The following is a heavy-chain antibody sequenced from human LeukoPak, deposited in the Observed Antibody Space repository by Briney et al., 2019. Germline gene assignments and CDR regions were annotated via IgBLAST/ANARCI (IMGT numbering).Heavy chain of an antibody. D-gene: IGHD4-23*01. CDR2: SRNKANSYST. CDR3: ARDAGERGNSAFDV. V-gene: IGHV3-72*01. Sequence: GGSLRLSCAASGFTLTDQYMDWVRQAPGKGLEWIGRSRNKANSYSTEYAASVKDRFVISRDASGNLTYLQMYSLKIDDTAVYFCARDAGERGNSAFDVWGQGTEVTVSS. CDR1: GFTLTDQY. J-gene: IGHJ3*01.